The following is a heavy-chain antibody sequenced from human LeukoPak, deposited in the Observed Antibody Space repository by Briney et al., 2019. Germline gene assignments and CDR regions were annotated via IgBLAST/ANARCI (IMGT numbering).Heavy chain of an antibody. CDR3: AKNLYYYDSSGHLFDY. Sequence: PGGSLRLSCAASGFTFSTYGMHWVRQAPGRALEWVSSITSSGTYIFYADSVKGRFTISRDNSKNTLYLQMNSLRAEDTAVYCCAKNLYYYDSSGHLFDYWGQGTLVTVSS. CDR1: GFTFSTYG. V-gene: IGHV3-NL1*01. D-gene: IGHD3-22*01. J-gene: IGHJ4*02. CDR2: ITSSGTYI.